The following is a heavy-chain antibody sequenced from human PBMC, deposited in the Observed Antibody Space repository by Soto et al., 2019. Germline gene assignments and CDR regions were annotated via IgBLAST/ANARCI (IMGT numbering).Heavy chain of an antibody. CDR3: ARSPRDGSYDY. CDR1: GGSISSYY. V-gene: IGHV4-59*01. CDR2: IYYSGST. D-gene: IGHD5-12*01. Sequence: PSETLSLTCTVAGGSISSYYWSWIRQPPGKGLEWIGYIYYSGSTNYNPSLKSRVTISVDTAKNQFSLKLSSVTAADTAVYYCARSPRDGSYDYWGQGTLLTVSS. J-gene: IGHJ4*02.